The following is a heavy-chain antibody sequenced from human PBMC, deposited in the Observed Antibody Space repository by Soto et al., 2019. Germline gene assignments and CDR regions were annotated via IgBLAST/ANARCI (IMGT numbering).Heavy chain of an antibody. V-gene: IGHV3-9*01. D-gene: IGHD3-16*02. Sequence: GGSLRLSCAASEFTFEDYAMHWVRQAPGKGLEWVSGISWNSGTLVYADSVKGRFTISRDNAKNSLFLQMNSLRAEDTALYFCAKGSNRNLQLGSFGDNAFDVWGQGTMVTVSS. CDR1: EFTFEDYA. CDR3: AKGSNRNLQLGSFGDNAFDV. J-gene: IGHJ3*01. CDR2: ISWNSGTL.